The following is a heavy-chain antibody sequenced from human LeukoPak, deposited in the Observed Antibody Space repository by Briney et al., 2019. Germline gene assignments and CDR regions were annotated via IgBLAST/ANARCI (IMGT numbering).Heavy chain of an antibody. D-gene: IGHD6-6*01. Sequence: RGSLRLSCAASGFTFSSYAMSWVRQAPGKGLEWVSAISGSGGSTYYADSVKGRFTISRDNSKNTLYLQMNSLRAEDTAVYYCARARAIAARKYYYYMDVWGKGTTVTVSS. J-gene: IGHJ6*03. CDR2: ISGSGGST. V-gene: IGHV3-23*01. CDR1: GFTFSSYA. CDR3: ARARAIAARKYYYYMDV.